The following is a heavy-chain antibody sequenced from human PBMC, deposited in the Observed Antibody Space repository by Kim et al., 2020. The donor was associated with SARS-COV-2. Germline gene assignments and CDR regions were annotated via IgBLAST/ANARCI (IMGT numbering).Heavy chain of an antibody. D-gene: IGHD3-9*01. CDR3: ATVGEYYDILTGDPLGSGAFDI. CDR2: IYTSGST. Sequence: SETLSLTCTVSGGSISSGSYYWSWIRQPAGKGLEWIGRIYTSGSTNYNPSLKSRVTISVDTSKNQFSLKLSSVTAADTAVYYCATVGEYYDILTGDPLGSGAFDIWGQGTMVTVSS. J-gene: IGHJ3*02. CDR1: GGSISSGSYY. V-gene: IGHV4-61*02.